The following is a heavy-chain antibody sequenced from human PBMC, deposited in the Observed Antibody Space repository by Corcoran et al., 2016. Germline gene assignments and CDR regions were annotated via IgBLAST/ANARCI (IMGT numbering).Heavy chain of an antibody. D-gene: IGHD3-10*02. CDR3: TTDSWGHMVGDYYYYYGMVV. CDR2: IKSKTDGGTT. Sequence: EVQLVESGGGLVKPGGSLRLSCAASGFTFSNAWMNWVRQAPGKGLEWVGRIKSKTDGGTTDYAAPVKGRFTISRDDSKNTLSLQMNSLKTDDTAVYYCTTDSWGHMVGDYYYYYGMVVWGQGTTVTVSS. J-gene: IGHJ6*02. CDR1: GFTFSNAW. V-gene: IGHV3-15*07.